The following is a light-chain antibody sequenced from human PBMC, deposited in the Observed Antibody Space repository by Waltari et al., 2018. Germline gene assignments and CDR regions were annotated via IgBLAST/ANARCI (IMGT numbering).Light chain of an antibody. J-gene: IGKJ2*03. CDR3: MQSTKDPYS. V-gene: IGKV2D-29*02. CDR2: KIS. CDR1: ESLLHSNGNTY. Sequence: DIVMTQTPLSLPVTPGEPASISCRSSESLLHSNGNTYLHWYPLKAGQSPRLLIYKISNRESGVPDRFSGSGSGTDFTLKIGRVEPEDVGVDYCMQSTKDPYSFGQGTKVEIK.